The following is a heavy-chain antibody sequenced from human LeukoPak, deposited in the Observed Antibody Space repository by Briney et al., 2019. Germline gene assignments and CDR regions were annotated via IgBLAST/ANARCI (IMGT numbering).Heavy chain of an antibody. CDR2: ISSSSSAM. CDR3: ARGGMTLFDY. J-gene: IGHJ4*02. Sequence: GGSLRLSCAASGFTFSSYSMNWVRQAPGKGLEWVSYISSSSSAMFYADSVKGRFTISRDNVKSSLYLQVNSLRAEDTAVYYCARGGMTLFDYWGQGTLVTVSS. V-gene: IGHV3-48*01. D-gene: IGHD2-21*02. CDR1: GFTFSSYS.